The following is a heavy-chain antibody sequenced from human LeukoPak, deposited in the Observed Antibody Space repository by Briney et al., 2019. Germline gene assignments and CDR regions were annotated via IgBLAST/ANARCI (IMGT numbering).Heavy chain of an antibody. V-gene: IGHV3-30*18. J-gene: IGHJ3*02. Sequence: GGSLRLSCAASGFTFSSYGMPWVRQAPGKGLEWVAVISYDGSNKYYADSVKGRFTISRDNSKNTLYLQMNSLRAEDTAVYYCAKDIVGAGAHDAFDIWGQGTMVTVSS. CDR2: ISYDGSNK. CDR1: GFTFSSYG. CDR3: AKDIVGAGAHDAFDI. D-gene: IGHD1-26*01.